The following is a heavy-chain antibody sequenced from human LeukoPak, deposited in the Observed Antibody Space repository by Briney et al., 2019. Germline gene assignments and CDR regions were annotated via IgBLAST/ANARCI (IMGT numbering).Heavy chain of an antibody. CDR1: GGSISSYY. J-gene: IGHJ4*02. CDR2: IYYSGST. D-gene: IGHD3-22*01. CDR3: ARARPVYDSSGYYYGEVDY. Sequence: SETLSLTCTVSGGSISSYYWSWIRQPPGKGLEWIGYIYYSGSTNYNPSLKSRVTISVDTSKNQFSLKLRSVTAADTAVYYCARARPVYDSSGYYYGEVDYWGQGTLVTVSS. V-gene: IGHV4-59*01.